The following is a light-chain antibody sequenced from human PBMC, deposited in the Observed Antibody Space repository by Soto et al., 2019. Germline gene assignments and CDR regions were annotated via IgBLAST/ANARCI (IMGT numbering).Light chain of an antibody. CDR1: ETVRTN. J-gene: IGKJ2*01. Sequence: IVMTQSPVTLSVSPGERVTLSCRASETVRTNLACFQQKPGQTPRLLIFGASTRAPCIPTRFTGSGSETEFPLTIDSLQSEDVAVYYCQQYYNWPAYTFGQGTKLEI. V-gene: IGKV3-15*01. CDR3: QQYYNWPAYT. CDR2: GAS.